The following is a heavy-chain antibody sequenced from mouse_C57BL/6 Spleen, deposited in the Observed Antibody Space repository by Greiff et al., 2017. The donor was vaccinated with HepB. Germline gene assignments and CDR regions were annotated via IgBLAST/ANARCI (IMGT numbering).Heavy chain of an antibody. CDR3: ARRVTRGYFDY. Sequence: DVQLVESGGDLVKPGGSLKLSCAASGFTFSSYGMSWVRQTPDKRLEWVATISSGGSYTYYPDSVKGRFTISRDNAKNTLYLQMSSLKSEDTAMYYCARRVTRGYFDYWGQGTTLTVSS. D-gene: IGHD2-3*01. V-gene: IGHV5-6*01. CDR2: ISSGGSYT. CDR1: GFTFSSYG. J-gene: IGHJ2*01.